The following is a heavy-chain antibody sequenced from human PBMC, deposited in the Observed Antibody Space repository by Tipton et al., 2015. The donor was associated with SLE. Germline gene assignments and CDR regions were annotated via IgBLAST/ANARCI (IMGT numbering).Heavy chain of an antibody. CDR3: ARGVGYYYYMDV. J-gene: IGHJ6*03. D-gene: IGHD1-26*01. CDR2: ITGSGGSK. CDR1: GFTFDDYG. V-gene: IGHV3-23*01. Sequence: SLRLSCAASGFTFDDYGMSWVHQAPGKGLEWVSGITGSGGSKYYADSVKGRFTISRDNSKNTLYLQMNSLRAEDTAVYYCARGVGYYYYMDVWGKGTTVTVSS.